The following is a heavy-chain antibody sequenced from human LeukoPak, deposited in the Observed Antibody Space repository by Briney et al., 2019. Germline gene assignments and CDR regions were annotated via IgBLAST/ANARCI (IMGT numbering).Heavy chain of an antibody. CDR3: ARSYYDSSGYSCPDY. Sequence: GGSLRLSCAAAGFTFSSHSMNWVRQAPGRGLEWVSSISSSSTYIYHADSVKGRFTISRDNAKNSLYLQMNSLRAEDTAMYYCARSYYDSSGYSCPDYWGQGTLVTVSS. D-gene: IGHD3-22*01. V-gene: IGHV3-21*01. J-gene: IGHJ4*02. CDR2: ISSSSTYI. CDR1: GFTFSSHS.